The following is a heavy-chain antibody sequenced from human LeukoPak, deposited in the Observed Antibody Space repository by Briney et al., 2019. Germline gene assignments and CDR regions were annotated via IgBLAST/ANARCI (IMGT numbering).Heavy chain of an antibody. J-gene: IGHJ3*02. CDR1: GFTFSSYG. CDR2: IWYDGSNK. Sequence: GGSLRLSCAASGFTFSSYGMHWVRQAPGKGLEWVAVIWYDGSNKYYADSVKGRFTISRDNSKNTLYLQMNSLRAEDTAVYYCARDRLALAASPDAFDIWGQGIMVTVSS. V-gene: IGHV3-33*01. CDR3: ARDRLALAASPDAFDI. D-gene: IGHD6-19*01.